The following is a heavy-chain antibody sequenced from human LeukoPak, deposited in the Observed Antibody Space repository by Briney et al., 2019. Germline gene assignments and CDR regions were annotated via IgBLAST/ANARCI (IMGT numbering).Heavy chain of an antibody. D-gene: IGHD4-17*01. CDR3: ARFVTTVTISLVGY. V-gene: IGHV4-34*01. J-gene: IGHJ4*02. Sequence: PSETLSLTCAVYGGSFSGYYWSWIRQPPGKGLEWIGEINHSGSTNYNPSLKSRVTISVDTSKNQFSLKLSSVTAADTAVYYCARFVTTVTISLVGYWGQGTLVTVSS. CDR2: INHSGST. CDR1: GGSFSGYY.